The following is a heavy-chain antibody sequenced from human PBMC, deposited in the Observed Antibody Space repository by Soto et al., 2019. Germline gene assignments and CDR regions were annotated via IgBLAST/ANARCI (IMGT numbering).Heavy chain of an antibody. J-gene: IGHJ4*02. CDR3: ARGRYGDY. V-gene: IGHV1-18*01. CDR1: GYAFTTYG. Sequence: QVHLVQSGAEVKQPGASVKVSCKGSGYAFTTYGITWVRQAPGQGLEWMGWISAHNGNTNYAQKLQGRVTVTRDTSTSTAYMELRSLRSDDTAVYYCARGRYGDYWGQGAQVTVSS. D-gene: IGHD1-1*01. CDR2: ISAHNGNT.